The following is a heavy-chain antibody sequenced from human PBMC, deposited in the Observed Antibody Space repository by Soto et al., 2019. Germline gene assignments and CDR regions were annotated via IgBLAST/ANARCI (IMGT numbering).Heavy chain of an antibody. V-gene: IGHV1-3*01. CDR1: GYTFTSYA. D-gene: IGHD2-8*01. CDR3: ARANGAFDI. Sequence: QVQLVQSGAEVKKPGASVKASCKASGYTFTSYAMHWVRQAPGQRLEWMGWINVGNGNTKYSQKFQGRVTITKDTSASTDYMELSSLRSEDTAVYYCARANGAFDIWGQGTMVTVSS. J-gene: IGHJ3*02. CDR2: INVGNGNT.